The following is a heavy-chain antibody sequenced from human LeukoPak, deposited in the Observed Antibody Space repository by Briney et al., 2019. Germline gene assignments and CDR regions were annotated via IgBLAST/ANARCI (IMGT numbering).Heavy chain of an antibody. D-gene: IGHD4-23*01. V-gene: IGHV3-21*04. CDR3: ARDYDKYGGNSGGLDY. Sequence: PGGSLRLSCAASGFTFNSYTVNWVRQAPGKGLEWVSSLSNGGSYIYYADSVKGRFTISRDNTKNSLYLQMNSLRAEDTAVYYCARDYDKYGGNSGGLDYWGQGTLVTVSS. CDR2: LSNGGSYI. CDR1: GFTFNSYT. J-gene: IGHJ4*02.